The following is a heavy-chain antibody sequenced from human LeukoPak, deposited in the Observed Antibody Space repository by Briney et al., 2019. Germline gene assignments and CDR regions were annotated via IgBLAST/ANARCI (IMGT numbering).Heavy chain of an antibody. Sequence: GGSLRLSCAASGFTFSSYSMNWVRQAPGKGLEWVSAISGSAGTTYYADSVKGRFTISRVNSKNTLYLQMNSLRVEDTAVYYCARESGHTYDYCDYWGRGTLVTVSS. CDR2: ISGSAGTT. J-gene: IGHJ4*01. CDR1: GFTFSSYS. D-gene: IGHD5-18*01. V-gene: IGHV3-23*01. CDR3: ARESGHTYDYCDY.